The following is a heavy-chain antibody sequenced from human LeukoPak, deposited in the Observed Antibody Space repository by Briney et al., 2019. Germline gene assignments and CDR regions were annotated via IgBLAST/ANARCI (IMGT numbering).Heavy chain of an antibody. CDR3: ARGRTTGNYYYYYYMDV. CDR1: GYTFTNYG. CDR2: INPNSGGT. Sequence: ASVKVSCKASGYTFTNYGVSWVRQAPGQGLEWMGWINPNSGGTQYSQKFQGRVTLTRDTSITTGYMELSSLTSEDTAVYYCARGRTTGNYYYYYYMDVWGKGTTVTVSS. V-gene: IGHV1-2*02. J-gene: IGHJ6*03. D-gene: IGHD4-11*01.